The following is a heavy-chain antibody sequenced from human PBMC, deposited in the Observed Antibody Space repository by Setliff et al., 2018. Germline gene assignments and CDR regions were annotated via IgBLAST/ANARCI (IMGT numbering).Heavy chain of an antibody. CDR2: IYYSGST. Sequence: SETLSLTCTVSGGSISSGGYYWSWIRQHPGKGLEWIGYIYYSGSTYYNPSLKSRVTISVDTSKNQFSLKLSSVTAADTAVYYCARGGAAESYGFWSGMYYYYYYYMDVWGKGTTVTVSS. CDR1: GGSISSGGYY. V-gene: IGHV4-31*03. J-gene: IGHJ6*03. D-gene: IGHD3-3*01. CDR3: ARGGAAESYGFWSGMYYYYYYYMDV.